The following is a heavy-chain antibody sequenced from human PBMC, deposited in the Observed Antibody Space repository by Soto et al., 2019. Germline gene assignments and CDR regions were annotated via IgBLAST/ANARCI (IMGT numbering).Heavy chain of an antibody. CDR3: AREGVYYDSSGYPSAQYYYYGMDV. CDR2: TYYKSKWYY. CDR1: GDSVSSNSAG. Sequence: PSQTLSLTCAISGDSVSSNSAGWNWVRQTPSRGLEWLGRTYYKSKWYYNSAVSVKSRITINPDTSKNQFSLQLNSVTPEDTAVYYCAREGVYYDSSGYPSAQYYYYGMDVWGQGTTVTVSS. V-gene: IGHV6-1*01. D-gene: IGHD3-22*01. J-gene: IGHJ6*02.